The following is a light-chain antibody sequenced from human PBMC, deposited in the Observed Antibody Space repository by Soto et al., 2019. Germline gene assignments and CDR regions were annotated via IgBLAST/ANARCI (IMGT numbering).Light chain of an antibody. V-gene: IGLV3-21*02. CDR2: DDN. CDR1: NIGRKS. Sequence: SYELTQPPSMSVAPGQTARITCGGNNIGRKSVHWYQQKPGQAPVLVIYDDNDRPSGIPERFSGSNSGDTATLTISRVEAGDEADYYCQVWDSSSDPPYVFGTGTKLTVL. J-gene: IGLJ1*01. CDR3: QVWDSSSDPPYV.